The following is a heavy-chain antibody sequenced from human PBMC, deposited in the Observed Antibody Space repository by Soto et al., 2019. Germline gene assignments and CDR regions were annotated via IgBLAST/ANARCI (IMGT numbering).Heavy chain of an antibody. V-gene: IGHV4-30-4*01. D-gene: IGHD1-1*01. CDR2: IYYSGST. CDR1: GGSISSGDYY. CDR3: ARAEVQRWGLDS. J-gene: IGHJ4*02. Sequence: PSETLSLTCTVSGGSISSGDYYWSWIRQPPGKGLEWIGYIYYSGSTYYNPSLKSRVTISVDTSKNQFSLSLSSVTAADTAVYYCARAEVQRWGLDSWGQGTLVTVSS.